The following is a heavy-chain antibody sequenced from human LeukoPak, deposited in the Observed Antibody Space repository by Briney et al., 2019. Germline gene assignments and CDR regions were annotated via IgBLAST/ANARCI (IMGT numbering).Heavy chain of an antibody. CDR2: ISSNGGST. Sequence: PGGPLRLSCAASGFTFNNYAMHWVRQAPGKGLEYVSSISSNGGSTYYGNSVKGRFTISRDNSKNTLYLQMGSLRAEDMAVYYCARRYCSGATCYYDYWGQGTLVAVSS. CDR1: GFTFNNYA. D-gene: IGHD2-15*01. CDR3: ARRYCSGATCYYDY. J-gene: IGHJ4*02. V-gene: IGHV3-64*01.